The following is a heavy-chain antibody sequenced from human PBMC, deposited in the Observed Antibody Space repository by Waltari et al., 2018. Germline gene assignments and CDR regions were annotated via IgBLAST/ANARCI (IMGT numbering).Heavy chain of an antibody. J-gene: IGHJ4*02. CDR3: ATGGWGFYLDN. CDR1: GSPFSSYS. CDR2: ISSTGTYT. V-gene: IGHV3-21*01. Sequence: EVQLVESGGGLVKPGGSLRLSCAASGSPFSSYSMNWVRQAPGKGLEWISSISSTGTYTHYADSVKGRFTISRDNAKNSLYLQMNSLRAEDTGVYWCATGGWGFYLDNWGQGTLVTFSS. D-gene: IGHD7-27*01.